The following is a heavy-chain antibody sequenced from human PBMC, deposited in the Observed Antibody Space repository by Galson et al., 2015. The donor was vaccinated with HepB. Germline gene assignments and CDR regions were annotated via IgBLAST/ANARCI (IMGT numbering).Heavy chain of an antibody. CDR2: INSDGNSA. Sequence: SLRLSCAPSGFTFSIYWMHWVRQVPGKGLVWVSRINSDGNSASYADSVKGRFIISRDNAKNTLYLYMNSLRVEDTAMYYCARESRYCSGGICYAGGDYYYYCGMDGWGQGTTVTVSS. CDR3: ARESRYCSGGICYAGGDYYYYCGMDG. D-gene: IGHD2-15*01. CDR1: GFTFSIYW. J-gene: IGHJ6*02. V-gene: IGHV3-74*01.